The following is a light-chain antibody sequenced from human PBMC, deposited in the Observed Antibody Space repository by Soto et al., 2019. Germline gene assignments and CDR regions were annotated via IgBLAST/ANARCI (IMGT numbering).Light chain of an antibody. CDR3: QHYVTSLTT. J-gene: IGKJ1*01. CDR2: GAS. Sequence: EIVMTQSPATLSVSPGERATLSCRASQRVSSNLAWYQQKPGQAPRLLIYGASTRATGIPARFSGSGSGTDFTLTISRLEPEDFAVYYCQHYVTSLTTFGQGTKVDIK. V-gene: IGKV3-15*01. CDR1: QRVSSN.